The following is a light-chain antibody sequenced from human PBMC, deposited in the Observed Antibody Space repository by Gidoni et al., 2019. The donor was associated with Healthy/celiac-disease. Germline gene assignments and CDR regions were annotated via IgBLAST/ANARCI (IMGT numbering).Light chain of an antibody. V-gene: IGKV1-5*03. CDR2: KAS. Sequence: DIKMTHSPSTLSASVGDRVTITCLASQSISSWLAWYQQKPGKAPKLLIYKASSLESGVPSRFSGSGSGTEFTLTISSLQPDDFATYYCQQYNSYPYTFGQGTKLEIK. J-gene: IGKJ2*01. CDR3: QQYNSYPYT. CDR1: QSISSW.